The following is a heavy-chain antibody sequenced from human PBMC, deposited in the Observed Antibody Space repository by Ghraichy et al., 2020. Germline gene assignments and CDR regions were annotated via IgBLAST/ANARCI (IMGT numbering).Heavy chain of an antibody. D-gene: IGHD5-24*01. CDR3: ATDGPAETATFDY. V-gene: IGHV1-24*01. CDR2: FDPEDGET. Sequence: ASVKVSCKVSGYTLTELSMHWVRQAPGKGLEWMGGFDPEDGETIYAQKFQGRVTMTEDTSTDTAYMELNSLRSEDTAVYYCATDGPAETATFDYWGQGTLVTVSS. CDR1: GYTLTELS. J-gene: IGHJ4*02.